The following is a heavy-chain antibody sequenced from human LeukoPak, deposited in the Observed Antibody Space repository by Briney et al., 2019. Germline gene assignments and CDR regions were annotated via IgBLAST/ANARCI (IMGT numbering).Heavy chain of an antibody. CDR1: GGTFSSYA. CDR3: ARFRRDYYYYMDV. CDR2: IIPIFGTA. Sequence: SVKVSCKASGGTFSSYAISWVRQAPGQGLEWMGGIIPIFGTANYAQKFQGRVTITADESTSTAYVELSSLRSEDTAVYYCARFRRDYYYYMDVWGKGTTVTVSS. J-gene: IGHJ6*03. V-gene: IGHV1-69*13.